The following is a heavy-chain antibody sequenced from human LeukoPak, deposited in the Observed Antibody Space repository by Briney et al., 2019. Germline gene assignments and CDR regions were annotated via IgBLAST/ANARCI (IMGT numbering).Heavy chain of an antibody. V-gene: IGHV3-21*01. CDR3: ARSGSDFDY. D-gene: IGHD3-3*01. CDR1: GSTFSRYS. CDR2: ISSGDSYI. Sequence: PGGSLRLSCAVSGSTFSRYSMNWVRQSPGKGLEWVSSISSGDSYIYYTDSVKGRFTISRDNAKNSLYLQMNSLRAEDTAVYYCARSGSDFDYWGQGTLVSVSS. J-gene: IGHJ4*02.